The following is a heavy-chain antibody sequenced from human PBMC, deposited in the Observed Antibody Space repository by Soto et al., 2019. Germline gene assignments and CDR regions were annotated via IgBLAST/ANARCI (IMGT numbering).Heavy chain of an antibody. CDR2: ISYDGSNK. CDR3: ARENYDFWSVYYLDY. D-gene: IGHD3-3*01. Sequence: PGGSLRLSCAASGFTFSSYGMHWVRQAPGKGLEWVAVISYDGSNKYYADSVKGRFTISRDNSKNTLFLQMNSLRAEDTAVYYCARENYDFWSVYYLDYWGQGPLVTVSS. J-gene: IGHJ4*02. CDR1: GFTFSSYG. V-gene: IGHV3-30*03.